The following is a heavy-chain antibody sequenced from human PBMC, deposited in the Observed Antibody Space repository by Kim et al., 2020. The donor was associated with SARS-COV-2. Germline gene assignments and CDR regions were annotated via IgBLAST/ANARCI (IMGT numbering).Heavy chain of an antibody. CDR1: EFIFSRYS. D-gene: IGHD3-10*01. J-gene: IGHJ4*02. Sequence: RGSLRLSCAASEFIFSRYSMNWVRQAPGKGLEWVSTISRNSDYIYYAESVEGRFTISRDNAKNSVYLQMNSLRVDDTAMYYCARDLSLGRPGGFDYWGQGALVTVSS. CDR2: ISRNSDYI. CDR3: ARDLSLGRPGGFDY. V-gene: IGHV3-21*01.